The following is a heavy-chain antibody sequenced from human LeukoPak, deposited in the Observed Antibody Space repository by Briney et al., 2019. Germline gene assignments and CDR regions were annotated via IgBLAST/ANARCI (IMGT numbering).Heavy chain of an antibody. D-gene: IGHD3-10*01. CDR3: AREIFGSYYMDV. J-gene: IGHJ6*03. V-gene: IGHV3-21*01. Sequence: GGSLRLSCAASGITFSSYSMNWVRQAPGKGLEWVSSISSSSSYIYYADSVKGRFTISRDNAKNSLYLQMNSLRAEDTAVYYCAREIFGSYYMDVWGKGTTVTVSS. CDR1: GITFSSYS. CDR2: ISSSSSYI.